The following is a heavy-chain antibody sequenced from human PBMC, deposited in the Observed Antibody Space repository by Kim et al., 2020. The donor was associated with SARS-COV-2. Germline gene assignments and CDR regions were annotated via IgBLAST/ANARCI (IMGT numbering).Heavy chain of an antibody. CDR1: GYTFTSYA. D-gene: IGHD4-17*01. CDR3: ARERSRDYGDYGDFDY. CDR2: INAGNGNT. J-gene: IGHJ4*02. Sequence: ASVKVSCKASGYTFTSYAMHWVRQAPGQRLEWMGWINAGNGNTKYSQKFQGRVTITRDTSASTAYMELSSLRSEDTAVYYCARERSRDYGDYGDFDYWGQGTLVTVSS. V-gene: IGHV1-3*01.